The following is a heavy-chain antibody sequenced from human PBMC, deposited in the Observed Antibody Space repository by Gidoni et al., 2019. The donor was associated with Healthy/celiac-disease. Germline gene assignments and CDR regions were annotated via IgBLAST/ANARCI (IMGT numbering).Heavy chain of an antibody. CDR1: GGSISSGGYY. Sequence: QVQLQESGPGLVKPSQTLSLTCTVSGGSISSGGYYWSWIRQHPGKGLEWIGYIYYSGSTYYNPSLKSRVTISVDTSKNQFSLKLSSVTAADTAVYYCARDYNWNDAPFWFDPWGQGTLVTVSS. V-gene: IGHV4-31*03. CDR2: IYYSGST. CDR3: ARDYNWNDAPFWFDP. D-gene: IGHD1-20*01. J-gene: IGHJ5*02.